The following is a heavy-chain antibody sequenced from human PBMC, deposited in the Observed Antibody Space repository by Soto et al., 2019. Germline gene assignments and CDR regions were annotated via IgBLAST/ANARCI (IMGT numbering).Heavy chain of an antibody. Sequence: SETLSLTCAVSGGSISSSNWWSWVRQPPGKGLEWIGEIYHSGSTNYNPSLKSRVTISVDKSKNQFSLKLTSVNTADTAIYYCMRGGDPYKAGHWGQGTLVTVS. V-gene: IGHV4-4*02. CDR3: MRGGDPYKAGH. CDR2: IYHSGST. CDR1: GGSISSSNW. J-gene: IGHJ4*01. D-gene: IGHD2-21*01.